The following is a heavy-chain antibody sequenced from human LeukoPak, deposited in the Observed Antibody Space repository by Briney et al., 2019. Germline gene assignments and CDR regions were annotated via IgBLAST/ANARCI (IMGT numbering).Heavy chain of an antibody. J-gene: IGHJ4*02. CDR3: TRHFGSGRDDY. Sequence: SETLSLTCTVSGGSISSSNYYLRGIRHPPRQGLEWIGRIHYSGSPHYNPSLKSRVTVSVDTSKNQFTVNLSSVTAADTAVYYCTRHFGSGRDDYWGQGTLVTVSS. V-gene: IGHV4-39*01. D-gene: IGHD3-10*01. CDR1: GGSISSSNYY. CDR2: IHYSGSP.